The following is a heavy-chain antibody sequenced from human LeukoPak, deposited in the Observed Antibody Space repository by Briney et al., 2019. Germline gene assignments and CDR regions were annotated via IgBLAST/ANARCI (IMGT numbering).Heavy chain of an antibody. D-gene: IGHD6-13*01. V-gene: IGHV4-59*08. CDR2: IYYSGTT. CDR3: ARRVIAAAGYDY. J-gene: IGHJ4*02. Sequence: SETLSLTCTVSGGSISSYYWSGIRQPPGKGLEWIGYIYYSGTTNYNPSLKSRVTILVDTSKNQFSLNLSSVTAADTAVYYCARRVIAAAGYDYSGQGTLVTVSS. CDR1: GGSISSYY.